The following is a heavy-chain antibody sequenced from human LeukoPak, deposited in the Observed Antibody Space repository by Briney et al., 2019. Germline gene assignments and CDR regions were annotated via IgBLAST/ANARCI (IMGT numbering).Heavy chain of an antibody. CDR3: VTPGGLRYFDWFASPAPPTV. CDR1: GGSFSGYY. V-gene: IGHV4-34*01. J-gene: IGHJ6*04. Sequence: SETLSLTCAVYGGSFSGYYWSWIRQPPGKGLEWIGEINHSGSTNYNPSLKSRVTISVDTSKNQFSLKLSSVTAADTAVYYCVTPGGLRYFDWFASPAPPTVWGKGTTVTISS. D-gene: IGHD3-9*01. CDR2: INHSGST.